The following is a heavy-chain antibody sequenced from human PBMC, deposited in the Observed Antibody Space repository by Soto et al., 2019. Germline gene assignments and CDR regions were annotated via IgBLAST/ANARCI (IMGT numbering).Heavy chain of an antibody. CDR1: GFTFGDYA. Sequence: PGGSLRLSCTASGFTFGDYAMSWFRQAPGKGLEWVGFIRSKAYGGTTEYAASVKGRFTISRDDSKSIAYLQMNSLKTEDTAVYYCSRGAREYYDFWAPFDYWGQGTLVTVPS. CDR2: IRSKAYGGTT. V-gene: IGHV3-49*03. CDR3: SRGAREYYDFWAPFDY. J-gene: IGHJ4*02. D-gene: IGHD3-3*01.